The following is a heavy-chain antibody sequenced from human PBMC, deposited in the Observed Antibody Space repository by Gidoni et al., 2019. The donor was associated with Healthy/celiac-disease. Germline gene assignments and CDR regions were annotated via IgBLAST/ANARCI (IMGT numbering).Heavy chain of an antibody. J-gene: IGHJ4*02. Sequence: QVQLVESGGGLVKPGGSLRLSRAASGFTFSADYISWIRQAPGKGLEWVSYISSSSSYTNYADSVKGRFTISRDNAKNSLYLQMNSLRAEDTAVYYCARAHGDYDYWGQGTLVTVSS. CDR2: ISSSSSYT. CDR3: ARAHGDYDY. D-gene: IGHD4-17*01. V-gene: IGHV3-11*06. CDR1: GFTFSADY.